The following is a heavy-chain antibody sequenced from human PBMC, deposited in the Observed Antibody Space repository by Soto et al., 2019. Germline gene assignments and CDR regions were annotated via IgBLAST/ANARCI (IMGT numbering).Heavy chain of an antibody. CDR3: TRPVTPYDSSGYSGP. V-gene: IGHV3-73*01. D-gene: IGHD3-22*01. CDR1: GFTFSGSA. J-gene: IGHJ4*02. CDR2: IRSKANSYAT. Sequence: GGSLRLSCAASGFTFSGSAMHWVRQASGKGLEWVGRIRSKANSYATAYAASVKGRFTISRDDSKNTAYLQMNSLKTEDTAVYYCTRPVTPYDSSGYSGPWGQGTLVTVSS.